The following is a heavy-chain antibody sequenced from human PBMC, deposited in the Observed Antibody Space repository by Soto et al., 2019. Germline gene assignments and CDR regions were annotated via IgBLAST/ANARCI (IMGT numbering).Heavy chain of an antibody. CDR2: IIPIFGTA. D-gene: IGHD2-2*01. V-gene: IGHV1-69*12. J-gene: IGHJ6*02. CDR3: ARHVPAAGYHYGMDV. CDR1: GGTFSSYA. Sequence: QVQLVQSGAEVKKPGSSVKVSCNASGGTFSSYAISWVRQAPGQGLEWMGGIIPIFGTANYAQKFQGRDTITADESTCTAYMELRSLRSEDTAVYYCARHVPAAGYHYGMDVWGQGTTVTVSS.